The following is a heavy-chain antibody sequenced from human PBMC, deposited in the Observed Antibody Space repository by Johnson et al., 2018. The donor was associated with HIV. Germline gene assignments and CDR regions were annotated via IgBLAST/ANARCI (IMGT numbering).Heavy chain of an antibody. V-gene: IGHV3-20*04. Sequence: VQLVESGGGVVRPGGSLRLSCAASGFNFDDYGMSWVRQAPGKGLEWVSGINWNGGSTGYADSVKGRFTISRDNGKNSLYLQMNSMRAEDTALYYCARGLTYDYDSTCYPHAFYIWGQGTMVTVSS. D-gene: IGHD3-22*01. CDR1: GFNFDDYG. CDR3: ARGLTYDYDSTCYPHAFYI. CDR2: INWNGGST. J-gene: IGHJ3*02.